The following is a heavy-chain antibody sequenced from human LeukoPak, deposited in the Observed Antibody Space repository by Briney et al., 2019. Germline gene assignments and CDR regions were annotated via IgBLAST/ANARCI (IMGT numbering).Heavy chain of an antibody. V-gene: IGHV1-2*04. CDR2: INPNSGGT. Sequence: ASVKVSCKASGYTFTSYDINWVRQATGQGLEWMGWINPNSGGTNYAQKFQGWVTMTRDTSISTAYMELSRLRSDDTAVYYCARDLVNYYDSSGYHGFDYWGQGTLVTVSS. CDR3: ARDLVNYYDSSGYHGFDY. D-gene: IGHD3-22*01. J-gene: IGHJ4*02. CDR1: GYTFTSYD.